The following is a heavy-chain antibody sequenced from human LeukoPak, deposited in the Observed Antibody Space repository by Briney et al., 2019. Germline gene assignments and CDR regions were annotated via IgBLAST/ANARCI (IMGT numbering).Heavy chain of an antibody. CDR2: IYWDDDK. J-gene: IGHJ4*03. V-gene: IGHV2-5*02. D-gene: IGHD4-11*01. Sequence: SGPTLVNSTQALTLTYSSTGFSLSTSGVGVGWIRQPPGKALEWLAPIYWDDDKRYSPSLKSRLTITKDTSKNQVVLTMPDSLTADDATVYCARGMTTAKKAGYFDCWGQGTLVTVSS. CDR1: GFSLSTSGVG. CDR3: ARGMTTAKKAGYFDC.